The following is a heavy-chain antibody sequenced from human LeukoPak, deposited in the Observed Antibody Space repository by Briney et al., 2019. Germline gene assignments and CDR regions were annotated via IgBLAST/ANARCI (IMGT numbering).Heavy chain of an antibody. CDR3: AKDLRPGYSYGVYYFDY. D-gene: IGHD5-18*01. J-gene: IGHJ4*02. V-gene: IGHV3-23*01. CDR2: ISGSGGST. CDR1: GFTFSSYA. Sequence: PGGSLRLSCAASGFTFSSYAMSWVRQAPGKGLEWVSAISGSGGSTYYADSAKGRFTISRDNSKNTLYLQMNSLRAEDTAVYYCAKDLRPGYSYGVYYFDYWGQGTLVTVSS.